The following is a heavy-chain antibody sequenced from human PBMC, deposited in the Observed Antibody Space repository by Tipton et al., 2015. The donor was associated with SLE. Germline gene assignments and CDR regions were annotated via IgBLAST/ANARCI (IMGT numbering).Heavy chain of an antibody. J-gene: IGHJ5*01. CDR1: GGSISGYY. CDR3: AKDGNHHGSGSYGSWFDS. D-gene: IGHD3-10*01. Sequence: TLSLTCTVSGGSISGYYWSWIRQPAGKGLEWIGRVYSSGSTIYNPSIKSRITLSLDTSKNQFSLRVNSATAADTAVYYCAKDGNHHGSGSYGSWFDSWGQGTLVSVSS. CDR2: VYSSGST. V-gene: IGHV4-4*07.